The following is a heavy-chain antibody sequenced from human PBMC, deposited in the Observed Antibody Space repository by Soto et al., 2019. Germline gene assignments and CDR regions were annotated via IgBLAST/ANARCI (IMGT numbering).Heavy chain of an antibody. J-gene: IGHJ4*02. V-gene: IGHV1-3*05. CDR2: INAGNGNT. D-gene: IGHD6-19*01. CDR1: GYTFTGYA. CDR3: ARAGAVAADFDY. Sequence: QVQLVQSGAEEKKPGASVKVSCKASGYTFTGYAMHWVRQAPGQRLEWMGWINAGNGNTKYSQKFQGRVTITRDTSASTAHMELSSVRSEDTAVYYCARAGAVAADFDYWGQGTLVTVSS.